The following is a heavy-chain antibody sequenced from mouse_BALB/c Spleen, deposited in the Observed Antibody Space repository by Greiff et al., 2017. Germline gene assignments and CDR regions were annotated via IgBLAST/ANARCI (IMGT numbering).Heavy chain of an antibody. V-gene: IGHV1S127*01. CDR1: GYTFTSYW. J-gene: IGHJ2*01. CDR2: IDPSDSYT. D-gene: IGHD1-1*01. Sequence: VQLQQPGAELVKPGASVKMSCKASGYTFTSYWMHWVKQRPGQGLEWIGVIDPSDSYTSYNQKFKGKATLTVDTSSSTAYMQLSSLTSEDSAVYYCTRGTTVVAYYFDYWGQGTTLTVSS. CDR3: TRGTTVVAYYFDY.